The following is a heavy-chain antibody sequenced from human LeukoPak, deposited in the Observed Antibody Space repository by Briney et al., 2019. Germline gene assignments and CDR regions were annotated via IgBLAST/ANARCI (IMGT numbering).Heavy chain of an antibody. CDR2: IKYDESEI. J-gene: IGHJ4*02. CDR1: GFTFSNFW. CDR3: VRVTTNWYFDY. D-gene: IGHD1-1*01. V-gene: IGHV3-7*01. Sequence: GSLRLSCAASGFTFSNFWMGWVRQAPGKGLEWVASIKYDESEIHYVDSVKGRFTISRDNAKNSLYLQMNRLRAEDTAVHFCVRVTTNWYFDYWGQGSLVTVSS.